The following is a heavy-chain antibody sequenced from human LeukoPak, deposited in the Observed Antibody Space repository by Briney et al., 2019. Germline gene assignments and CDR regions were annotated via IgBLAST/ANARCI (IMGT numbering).Heavy chain of an antibody. D-gene: IGHD3-10*01. CDR3: AKHRLHSRLWFRELPTKIFYL. V-gene: IGHV4-34*01. CDR1: GGSFSGYY. J-gene: IGHJ4*02. Sequence: SETLSLTCAVYGGSFSGYYWSWIRQPPGKGLEWIGEINHSGSTNYNPSLKSRVTISVDTSKNQFSPKLSSVTAADTAVYYCAKHRLHSRLWFRELPTKIFYLWGQGTLVPGSS. CDR2: INHSGST.